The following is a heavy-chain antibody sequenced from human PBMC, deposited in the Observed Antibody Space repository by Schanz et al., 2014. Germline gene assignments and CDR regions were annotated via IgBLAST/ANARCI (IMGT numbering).Heavy chain of an antibody. CDR3: ARDGVDAAAGGNY. V-gene: IGHV1-46*03. J-gene: IGHJ4*02. D-gene: IGHD6-13*01. Sequence: QVQLVQSGAEVKKPGASVKVSCKASGYTFTSDSMHWERQAPGQGLEWMGMINPSGGSTTYAQKFQGRVTMTRDTSTSTVYMELSSLRSEDTAVYYCARDGVDAAAGGNYWGQGTLVTVSS. CDR2: INPSGGST. CDR1: GYTFTSDS.